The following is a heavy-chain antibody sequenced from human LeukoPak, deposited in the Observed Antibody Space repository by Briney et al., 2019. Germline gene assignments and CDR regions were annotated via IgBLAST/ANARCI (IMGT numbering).Heavy chain of an antibody. D-gene: IGHD1-26*01. V-gene: IGHV3-7*01. Sequence: GGSLRLSCTASGFTFSGYWMTWVRQTPGKGLEWVANIKQDGSETYYVDSVKGRFTISRDNAKNSLYLQMSSLRAEDTAMYHCARGASDVGYWGQGTLVTVSS. CDR1: GFTFSGYW. CDR3: ARGASDVGY. J-gene: IGHJ4*02. CDR2: IKQDGSET.